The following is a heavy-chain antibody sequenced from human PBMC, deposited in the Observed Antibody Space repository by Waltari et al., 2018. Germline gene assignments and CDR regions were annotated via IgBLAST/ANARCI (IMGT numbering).Heavy chain of an antibody. CDR3: ASDSSTWTNKFDY. V-gene: IGHV3-7*01. D-gene: IGHD6-13*01. Sequence: EVHLVESGGGLVQPGGSLRLSCAASGFTFRTYYMSWVRQTPGKGLEWVANIKQDGSEKNYVDSVKGRFSNSRDNAKNSLYLQMDSLRAEDTAVYYCASDSSTWTNKFDYWGQGTLVAVSS. CDR1: GFTFRTYY. CDR2: IKQDGSEK. J-gene: IGHJ4*02.